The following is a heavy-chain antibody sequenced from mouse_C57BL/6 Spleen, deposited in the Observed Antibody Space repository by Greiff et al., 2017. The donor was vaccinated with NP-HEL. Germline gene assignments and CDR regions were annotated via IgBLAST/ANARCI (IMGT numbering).Heavy chain of an antibody. D-gene: IGHD1-1*01. CDR2: IYPGSGST. CDR1: GYTFTSYW. J-gene: IGHJ4*01. V-gene: IGHV1-55*01. Sequence: QVQLQQPGAELVKPGASVKMSCKASGYTFTSYWITWVKQRPGQGLEWIGDIYPGSGSTNYNEKFKSKATLTVDTSSSTAYMQLSSLTSEDSAVYYCVKRYYGSSSLSYSAMDTRGERAPDTASS. CDR3: VKRYYGSSSLSYSAMDT.